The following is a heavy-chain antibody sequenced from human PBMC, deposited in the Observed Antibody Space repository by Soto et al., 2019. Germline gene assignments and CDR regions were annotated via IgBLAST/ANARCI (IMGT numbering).Heavy chain of an antibody. Sequence: SETLSLTCSVSGGSVRTGSYHWSWIRQPPGKGLEWIGFIPNNGSPDYNPSLKSRVVVSIDRAKNQFSLKVNSVTAADTAVYFCARIGWGGDSWGQGTLVTVSS. CDR1: GGSVRTGSYH. CDR2: IPNNGSP. J-gene: IGHJ4*02. D-gene: IGHD7-27*01. CDR3: ARIGWGGDS. V-gene: IGHV4-61*01.